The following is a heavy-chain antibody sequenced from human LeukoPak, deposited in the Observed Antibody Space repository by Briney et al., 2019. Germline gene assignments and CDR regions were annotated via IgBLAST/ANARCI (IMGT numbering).Heavy chain of an antibody. CDR3: ARDFGGWYYFDY. Sequence: PGGSLRLSCAASGFTFSSYSMNWVRQAPGKGLEWVSSISSSSSYIYYADSVKGRFTIPRDNAKNSLYLQMNSLRAEDTAVYYCARDFGGWYYFDYWGQGTLVTVSS. CDR1: GFTFSSYS. J-gene: IGHJ4*02. V-gene: IGHV3-21*01. CDR2: ISSSSSYI. D-gene: IGHD6-19*01.